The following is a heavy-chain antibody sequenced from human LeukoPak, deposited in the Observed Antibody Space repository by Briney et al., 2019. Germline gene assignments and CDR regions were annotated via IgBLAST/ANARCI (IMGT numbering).Heavy chain of an antibody. J-gene: IGHJ4*02. CDR3: VKQAGVY. CDR1: GFTISNLW. V-gene: IGHV3-7*01. CDR2: IKGDGSEK. D-gene: IGHD6-19*01. Sequence: EGSLRLSCAASGFTISNLWMTWVRPAPGKGLECVANIKGDGSEKNYVDSVKGRFTISRDDAKNSLYLQMNSLRAEDTAVYYCVKQAGVYWGQGTLVTVSS.